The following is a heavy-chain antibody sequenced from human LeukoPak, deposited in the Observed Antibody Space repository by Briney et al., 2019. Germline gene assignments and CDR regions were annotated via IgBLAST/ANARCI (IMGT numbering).Heavy chain of an antibody. CDR2: IEEDGSET. CDR1: GFTFSSNW. J-gene: IGHJ6*04. Sequence: PGGALRLSCAASGFTFSSNWITWVRQAPGEGREGVANIEEDGSETYYVDSMKSRFTISRDNAKNSLYLQMNSLRAEDTAVYYCAELGITMIGGVWGKGTTVTISS. D-gene: IGHD3-10*02. CDR3: AELGITMIGGV. V-gene: IGHV3-7*01.